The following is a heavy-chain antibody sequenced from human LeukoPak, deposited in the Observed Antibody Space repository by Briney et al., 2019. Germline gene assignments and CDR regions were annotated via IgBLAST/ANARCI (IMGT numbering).Heavy chain of an antibody. CDR2: IYPGDSDT. CDR1: GYSFTSYW. CDR3: ARQADLDTAMGDY. D-gene: IGHD5-18*01. V-gene: IGHV5-51*01. Sequence: GESLQISCKASGYSFTSYWIGWVRQMPGKGLEWMGIIYPGDSDTRYSPSFQGQVTISADKSISTAYLQWSSLKASDTAMYYCARQADLDTAMGDYWGQGTLVTVSS. J-gene: IGHJ4*02.